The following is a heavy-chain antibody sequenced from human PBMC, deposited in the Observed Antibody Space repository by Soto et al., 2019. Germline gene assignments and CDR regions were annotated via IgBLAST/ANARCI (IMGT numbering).Heavy chain of an antibody. D-gene: IGHD3-10*01. J-gene: IGHJ6*02. CDR1: GGTLSDYA. Sequence: QVQLVQSGAEVKTPGSSVKVSCKASGGTLSDYAISWVRQAPGQGLEWMGGIMPTVDSANYAQNFQGRLTISADESTCTAKLELSSLRSDDTALYYCAVAAVREIMAQESSGMAVWGQGTTVIVSS. CDR2: IMPTVDSA. CDR3: AVAAVREIMAQESSGMAV. V-gene: IGHV1-69*01.